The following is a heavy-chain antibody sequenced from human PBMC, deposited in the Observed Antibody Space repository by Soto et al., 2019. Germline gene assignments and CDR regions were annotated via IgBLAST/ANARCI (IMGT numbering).Heavy chain of an antibody. CDR3: AKDRSSGRHWYFDL. J-gene: IGHJ2*01. CDR2: ISWNSGSI. D-gene: IGHD6-19*01. Sequence: EVQLVESGGGLVQPGRSLRLSCAASGFTFDDYAMHWVRQAPGKGLEWVSGISWNSGSIGYADSVKGRFTISRDNAKNSLYQQMNSLRAEDTALYYCAKDRSSGRHWYFDLWGRGTLVTVSS. V-gene: IGHV3-9*01. CDR1: GFTFDDYA.